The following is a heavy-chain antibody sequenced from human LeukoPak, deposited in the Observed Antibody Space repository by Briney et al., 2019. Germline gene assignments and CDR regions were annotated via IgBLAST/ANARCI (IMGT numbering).Heavy chain of an antibody. CDR3: ARSNYDILTGYYPPDY. CDR2: IYYSGST. V-gene: IGHV4-59*01. D-gene: IGHD3-9*01. J-gene: IGHJ4*02. CDR1: GGSISSYY. Sequence: SEALSLTCTVSGGSISSYYWSWIRQPPGKGLEWIGYIYYSGSTNYNPSLKSRVTISVDTSKNQFSLKLSSVTAADTAVYYCARSNYDILTGYYPPDYWGQGTPVTVSS.